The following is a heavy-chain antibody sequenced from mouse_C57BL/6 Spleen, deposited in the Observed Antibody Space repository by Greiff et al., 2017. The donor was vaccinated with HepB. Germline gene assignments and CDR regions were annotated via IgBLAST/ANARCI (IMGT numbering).Heavy chain of an antibody. Sequence: EVKLVESGGDLVKPGGSLKLSCAASGFTFSSYGMSWVRQTPDKRLEWVATISSGGSYTYYPDSVKGRFTISRDNAKNTLYLQMSSLKSEDTAMYYCVRHRDGAWFAYWGQGTLVTVSA. J-gene: IGHJ3*01. D-gene: IGHD2-3*01. V-gene: IGHV5-6*01. CDR3: VRHRDGAWFAY. CDR2: ISSGGSYT. CDR1: GFTFSSYG.